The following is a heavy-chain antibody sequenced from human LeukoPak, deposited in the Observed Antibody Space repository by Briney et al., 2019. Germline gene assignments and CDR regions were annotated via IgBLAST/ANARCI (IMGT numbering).Heavy chain of an antibody. J-gene: IGHJ5*02. CDR2: INHSGST. CDR3: ARGKGKVGATRRNWFDP. Sequence: SETLSLTCTVSGGSVNSSHYYWSWIRQPPGKGLEWIGEINHSGSTNYNPSLKSRVTISVDTSKNQFSLKLSSVTAADTAVYYCARGKGKVGATRRNWFDPWGQGTLVTVSS. D-gene: IGHD1-26*01. CDR1: GGSVNSSHYY. V-gene: IGHV4-34*01.